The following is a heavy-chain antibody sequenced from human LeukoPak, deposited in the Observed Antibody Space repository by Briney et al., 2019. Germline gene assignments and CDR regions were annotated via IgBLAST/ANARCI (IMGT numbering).Heavy chain of an antibody. D-gene: IGHD6-19*01. J-gene: IGHJ6*02. V-gene: IGHV3-30-3*01. CDR1: GFTFSSYA. Sequence: PGRSLRLYCAASGFTFSSYAMHRVRQAPGKGLEWLAVISYDGSNKYYADSVKGRFTISRYNSKNTLYLQMNSLRAEDTAVYYCARVYSSGWSYYYYGMDVWGQGTTVTVSS. CDR2: ISYDGSNK. CDR3: ARVYSSGWSYYYYGMDV.